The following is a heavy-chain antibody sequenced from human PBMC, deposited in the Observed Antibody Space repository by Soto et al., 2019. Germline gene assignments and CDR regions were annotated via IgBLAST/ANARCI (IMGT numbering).Heavy chain of an antibody. CDR2: VRGRVNNFST. CDR1: GFTLSDYF. J-gene: IGHJ4*02. V-gene: IGHV3-72*01. D-gene: IGHD1-20*01. CDR3: SRYILNTHVRYSDS. Sequence: VGSLRLSCATSGFTLSDYFMDWFRQAPGKGLEWVGRVRGRVNNFSTEYAASVKGRFTISRDDSENSLFLQMNSLRTEDTAVYYCSRYILNTHVRYSDSWGQGTLVTVSS.